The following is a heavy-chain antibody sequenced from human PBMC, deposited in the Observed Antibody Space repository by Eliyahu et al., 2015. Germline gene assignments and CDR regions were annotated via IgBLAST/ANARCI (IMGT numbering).Heavy chain of an antibody. CDR3: ARPYSGSYYDAFDI. J-gene: IGHJ3*02. Sequence: QLQLQESGPGLVKPSETLSLTCXVSGXSISRSSYXWGWIRQPPGKGLEWIGSIYYSGSTYYNPSLKSRVTISVDTSKNQFSLKLSSVTAADTAVYYCARPYSGSYYDAFDIWGQGTMVTVSS. D-gene: IGHD1-26*01. V-gene: IGHV4-39*01. CDR1: GXSISRSSYX. CDR2: IYYSGST.